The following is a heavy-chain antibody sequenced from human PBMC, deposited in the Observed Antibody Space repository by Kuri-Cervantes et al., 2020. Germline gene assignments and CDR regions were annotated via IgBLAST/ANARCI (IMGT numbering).Heavy chain of an antibody. CDR1: GGFFSGYY. J-gene: IGHJ5*02. Sequence: SETLSLTCAVYGGFFSGYYWSWIRQPPGKGLEWIGEINHSGSTNYNPSLKSRVTISVDTSKNQFSLKLSSVTAADTAVYYCARVPASCSGGSCTNWFDPWGQGILVTVSS. CDR2: INHSGST. CDR3: ARVPASCSGGSCTNWFDP. D-gene: IGHD2-15*01. V-gene: IGHV4-34*01.